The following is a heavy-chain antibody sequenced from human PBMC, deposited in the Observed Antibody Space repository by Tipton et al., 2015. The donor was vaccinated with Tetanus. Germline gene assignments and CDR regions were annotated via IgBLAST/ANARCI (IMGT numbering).Heavy chain of an antibody. CDR1: GGSSSAYY. J-gene: IGHJ4*02. V-gene: IGHV4-34*12. CDR3: ARHDFSILTGYYPD. Sequence: TLSLTCAVYGGSSSAYYWSWIRQPPGKGLEWIGEIIHSGSTNYNPSFKSRVTISADTSKNQLSLKLRSVTAADTAVYYCARHDFSILTGYYPDWGQGTLVTVSS. CDR2: IIHSGST. D-gene: IGHD3-9*01.